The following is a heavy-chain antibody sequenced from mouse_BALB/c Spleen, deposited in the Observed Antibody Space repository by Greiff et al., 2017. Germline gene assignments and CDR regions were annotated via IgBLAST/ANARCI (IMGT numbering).Heavy chain of an antibody. J-gene: IGHJ4*01. V-gene: IGHV5-12-1*01. CDR1: GFAFSSYD. D-gene: IGHD4-1*01. CDR2: ISSGGGST. Sequence: EVQLVESGGGLVKPGGSLKLSCAASGFAFSSYDMSWVRQTPEKRLEWVAYISSGGGSTYYPDTVKGRFTISRDNAKNTLYLQMSSLKSEDTAMYYCARRSGYYYAMDYWGQGTSVTVSS. CDR3: ARRSGYYYAMDY.